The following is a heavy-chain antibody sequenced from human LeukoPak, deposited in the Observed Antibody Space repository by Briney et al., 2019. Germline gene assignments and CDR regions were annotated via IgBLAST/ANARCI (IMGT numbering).Heavy chain of an antibody. CDR3: ARGLYFDGGYYYYGMDV. CDR1: GYSFTSYW. V-gene: IGHV5-51*01. J-gene: IGHJ6*02. CDR2: IYPGDSDT. D-gene: IGHD3-9*01. Sequence: GESLKISCKGSGYSFTSYWIGWVRQMPGKGLEWMGIIYPGDSDTRYSPSFQGQVTISADKSISTAYLQWSSLKASDTAMYHCARGLYFDGGYYYYGMDVWGQGTTVTVSS.